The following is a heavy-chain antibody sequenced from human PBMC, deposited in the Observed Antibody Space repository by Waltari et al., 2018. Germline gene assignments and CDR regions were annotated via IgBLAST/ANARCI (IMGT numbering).Heavy chain of an antibody. D-gene: IGHD6-6*01. Sequence: QVQLVQSGAEVKKPGASVKVSCKASGYTFTDYYIYWVRQAPGQGLECRGWINLKRGGTYSGQKCQGSVSMTRDTSINTAYMDLSSLRSDDTAIYYCARPYGEGRPVYYFDYWGQGTLVAVSS. J-gene: IGHJ4*02. CDR2: INLKRGGT. CDR3: ARPYGEGRPVYYFDY. CDR1: GYTFTDYY. V-gene: IGHV1-2*02.